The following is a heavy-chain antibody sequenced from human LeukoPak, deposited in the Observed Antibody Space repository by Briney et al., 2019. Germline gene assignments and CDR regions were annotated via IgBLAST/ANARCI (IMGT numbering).Heavy chain of an antibody. D-gene: IGHD3-10*01. J-gene: IGHJ4*02. CDR1: GFTFSSYS. V-gene: IGHV3-7*01. Sequence: PGWSLTLSCLVSGFTFSSYSMIWVRQAPGEGLQWLANLKKDVSESRYVDSVKGPLSIYKINPKNSQYLQLDSLRADHPGVYYCGRHRSGSGTYFVDNGGQGPLVSVSS. CDR3: GRHRSGSGTYFVDN. CDR2: LKKDVSES.